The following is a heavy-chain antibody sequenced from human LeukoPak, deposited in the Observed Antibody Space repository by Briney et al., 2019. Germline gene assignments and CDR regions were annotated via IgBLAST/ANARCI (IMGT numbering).Heavy chain of an antibody. D-gene: IGHD4-17*01. CDR3: ATDLHSGWTTVTTGY. J-gene: IGHJ4*02. CDR2: FDPEDGET. CDR1: GYTLTELS. V-gene: IGHV1-24*01. Sequence: ASVKVSCKVSGYTLTELSMHWVRQAPGQGLEWMGGFDPEDGETIYAQKFQGRVTMTEDTSTDTAYMELSSLRSEDTAVYYCATDLHSGWTTVTTGYWGQGTLVTVSS.